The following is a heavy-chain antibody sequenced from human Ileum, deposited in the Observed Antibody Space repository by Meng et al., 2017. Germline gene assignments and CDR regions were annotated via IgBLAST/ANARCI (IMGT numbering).Heavy chain of an antibody. CDR2: ISGNGDNT. V-gene: IGHV3-23*04. Sequence: EVQLVESGGGLVQPGGSLRLSCAASGFTFSSYWMHWVRQDPGKGLEWVPFISGNGDNTDYADSVKGRFTISRDNSKDMLYLQMNSLRVEDTAIYYCAFDFWGQGTLVTVSS. CDR3: AFDF. J-gene: IGHJ5*01. CDR1: GFTFSSYW.